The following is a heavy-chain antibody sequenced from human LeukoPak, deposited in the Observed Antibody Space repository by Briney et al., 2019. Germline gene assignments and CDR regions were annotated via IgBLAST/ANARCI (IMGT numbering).Heavy chain of an antibody. Sequence: SGSGSNTYYADSLRGRFTISRDNSKNTVLLQMNSLRAEDTAEYYCAKVRSRGFYYYGMDVWGQGTTVTVSS. CDR2: SGSGSNT. V-gene: IGHV3-23*01. D-gene: IGHD5-24*01. CDR3: AKVRSRGFYYYGMDV. J-gene: IGHJ6*02.